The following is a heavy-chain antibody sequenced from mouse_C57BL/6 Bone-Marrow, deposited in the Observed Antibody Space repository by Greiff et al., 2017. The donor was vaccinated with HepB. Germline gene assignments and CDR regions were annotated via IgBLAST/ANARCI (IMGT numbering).Heavy chain of an antibody. D-gene: IGHD2-4*01. CDR1: GFTFSSYA. Sequence: EVKLVESGEGLVKPGGSLKLSCAASGFTFSSYAMSWVRQTPEKRLVWVAYISSGGDYIYYADTVKGRFTISRDNARNTLYLQMSSLKSEDTAMYYCTRDKDYDYDGGRFDYWGQGTTLTVSS. V-gene: IGHV5-9-1*02. J-gene: IGHJ2*01. CDR2: ISSGGDYI. CDR3: TRDKDYDYDGGRFDY.